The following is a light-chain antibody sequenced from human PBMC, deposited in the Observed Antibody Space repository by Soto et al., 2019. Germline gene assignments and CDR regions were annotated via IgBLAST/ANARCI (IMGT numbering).Light chain of an antibody. Sequence: EIVLTQSPATLSSFPGDRVTLSCRASQTLRRTYIAWYQQKPGQAPRVLIYGASKRATGIPDRFSGSGSGTDFSLTISRLEPEDFAVYYCHQYDNAPQTYGQGTKVDIK. CDR2: GAS. CDR1: QTLRRTY. CDR3: HQYDNAPQT. J-gene: IGKJ2*01. V-gene: IGKV3-20*01.